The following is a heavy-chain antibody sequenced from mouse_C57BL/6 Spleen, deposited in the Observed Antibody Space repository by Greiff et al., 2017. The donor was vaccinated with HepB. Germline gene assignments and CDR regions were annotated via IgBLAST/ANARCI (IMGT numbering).Heavy chain of an antibody. CDR3: ASGGDY. V-gene: IGHV1-26*01. J-gene: IGHJ2*01. Sequence: VQLQQSGPELVKPGASVKISCKASGYTFTDYYMNWVKQSHGKSLEWIGDINPNNGGTSYNQKFKGKATLTVDKSSSTAYMELRSLTSEDSAVYYCASGGDYWGQGTTLTVSS. CDR1: GYTFTDYY. CDR2: INPNNGGT.